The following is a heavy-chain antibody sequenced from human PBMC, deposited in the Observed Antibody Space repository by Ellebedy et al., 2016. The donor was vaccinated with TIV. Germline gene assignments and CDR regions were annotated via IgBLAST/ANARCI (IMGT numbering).Heavy chain of an antibody. CDR3: AREMGRIDY. Sequence: GGSLRLXCAASGFTFSDYYMSWIRQAPGKGLEWVSYLTSSGSYTNYADSVKGRFTTSRDNAKKSLYLQMNSLRAEDTAVYYCAREMGRIDYWGRGTLVTVSS. CDR2: LTSSGSYT. D-gene: IGHD3-16*01. J-gene: IGHJ4*02. CDR1: GFTFSDYY. V-gene: IGHV3-11*06.